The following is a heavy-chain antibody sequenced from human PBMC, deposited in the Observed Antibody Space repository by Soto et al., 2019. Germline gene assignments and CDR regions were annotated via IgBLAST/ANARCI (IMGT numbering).Heavy chain of an antibody. CDR1: GFTFSSYA. D-gene: IGHD2-15*01. J-gene: IGHJ4*02. V-gene: IGHV3-23*01. CDR2: ISGSGGST. CDR3: AKENVVVVGAARGIPY. Sequence: EVQLLESGGGLVQPGGSLRLSCAASGFTFSSYAMSWVRQAPGKGLEWVSAISGSGGSTYYADSVKGRFTISRDNSKNTLYLQMNSLRAEDTVVYYCAKENVVVVGAARGIPYWGQGTLVTVSS.